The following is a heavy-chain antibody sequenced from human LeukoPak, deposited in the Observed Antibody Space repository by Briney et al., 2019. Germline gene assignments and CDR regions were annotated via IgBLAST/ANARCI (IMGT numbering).Heavy chain of an antibody. CDR2: ISGSGGST. CDR3: ANEYYYDHTRGFDY. V-gene: IGHV3-23*01. Sequence: QPGGSLRLSCAASGFTFSTFAMIWVRQPPGKGLEWVSAISGSGGSTYYVDSVKGRFTISRDNSKNTLYLQMNSLRAEDTAVYYCANEYYYDHTRGFDYWGQGTLVTVSS. J-gene: IGHJ4*02. D-gene: IGHD3-22*01. CDR1: GFTFSTFA.